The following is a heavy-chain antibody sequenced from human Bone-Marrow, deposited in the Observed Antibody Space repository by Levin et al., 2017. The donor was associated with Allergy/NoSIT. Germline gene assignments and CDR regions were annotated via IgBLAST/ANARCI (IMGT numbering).Heavy chain of an antibody. J-gene: IGHJ4*02. D-gene: IGHD3-10*01. CDR1: GFTFTSFA. V-gene: IGHV3-30-3*01. Sequence: GGSLRLSCAASGFTFTSFAMHWVRQAPGKGLEWLAIISYDGATTFYADSVQGRFTISRDNSNNLVFLQLNSLSAEDTAVYFCAKDGLRFGELLLDPYYFASWGQGTLLTVSS. CDR2: ISYDGATT. CDR3: AKDGLRFGELLLDPYYFAS.